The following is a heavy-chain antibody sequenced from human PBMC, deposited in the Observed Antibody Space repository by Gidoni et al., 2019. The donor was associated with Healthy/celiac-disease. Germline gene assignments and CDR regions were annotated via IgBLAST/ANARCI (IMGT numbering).Heavy chain of an antibody. D-gene: IGHD3-22*01. CDR1: GGSISRSNW. CDR3: ARDRHRVVEVRVFDYMDV. J-gene: IGHJ6*03. V-gene: IGHV4-4*02. Sequence: QVQLQESGPGLVKPSGTLSLTCAVPGGSISRSNWWSWVRQPPGKGLEWIGEIYPSGSTNYNPSLKSRVTISVDKSKNQFSLKLSSVTAADTAVYYCARDRHRVVEVRVFDYMDVWGKGTTVTVSS. CDR2: IYPSGST.